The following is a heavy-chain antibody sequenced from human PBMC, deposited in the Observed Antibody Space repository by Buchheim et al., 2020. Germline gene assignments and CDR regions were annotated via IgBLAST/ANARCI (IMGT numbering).Heavy chain of an antibody. CDR2: IWYDGSNK. V-gene: IGHV3-33*01. J-gene: IGHJ4*02. Sequence: QVQLVESGGGVVQPGRSLRLSCAASGFTFSSYGMHWVRQAPGKGLEWVAVIWYDGSNKYYADSVKGRFTISRDNSKNTLYLQMNSLRAEDTAVYYCARGVHALEKYCSGGSCYSLLHWGQGTL. CDR1: GFTFSSYG. D-gene: IGHD2-15*01. CDR3: ARGVHALEKYCSGGSCYSLLH.